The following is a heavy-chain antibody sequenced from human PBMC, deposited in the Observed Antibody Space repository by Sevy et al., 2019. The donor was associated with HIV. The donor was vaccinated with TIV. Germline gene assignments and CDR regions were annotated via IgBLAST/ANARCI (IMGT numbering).Heavy chain of an antibody. CDR1: GFTVSSNY. D-gene: IGHD6-6*01. CDR2: IYSGGST. Sequence: GGSLRLSCAASGFTVSSNYMSWVRQAPGKGLEWVSVIYSGGSTYYADSVKGRFTISRDNSKNTLYLQMNSLRAEDTAVYYCARSAPLAARDGMDVWGQGTTVTVSS. V-gene: IGHV3-53*01. J-gene: IGHJ6*02. CDR3: ARSAPLAARDGMDV.